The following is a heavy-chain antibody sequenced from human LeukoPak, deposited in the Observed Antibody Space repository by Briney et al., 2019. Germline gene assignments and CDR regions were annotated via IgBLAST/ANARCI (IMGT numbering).Heavy chain of an antibody. CDR2: ISGSGGST. V-gene: IGHV3-23*01. Sequence: PGGSLRLSCAASGFTFSSYAMSWARQAPGKGLEWVSAISGSGGSTYYADSVKGRFTVSRDNSKNTLYLQMNSLRAEDTAVYYCSRSGYYDVLDYWGQGTLVTVSS. D-gene: IGHD3-3*01. CDR3: SRSGYYDVLDY. J-gene: IGHJ4*02. CDR1: GFTFSSYA.